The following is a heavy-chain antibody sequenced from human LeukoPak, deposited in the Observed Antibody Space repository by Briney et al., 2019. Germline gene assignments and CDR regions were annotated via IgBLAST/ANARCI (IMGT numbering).Heavy chain of an antibody. Sequence: PGGSLRLSCTASGFTFGDYAMSWFRQAPGQGLEWVGFIRSKAYGGTTEYAASVKGRFTISRDDSKSIAYLQMNSLKTEDTAVYYCTRDMRLELHFWFDPWGQGALVTVSS. CDR3: TRDMRLELHFWFDP. CDR1: GFTFGDYA. D-gene: IGHD1-7*01. V-gene: IGHV3-49*03. CDR2: IRSKAYGGTT. J-gene: IGHJ5*02.